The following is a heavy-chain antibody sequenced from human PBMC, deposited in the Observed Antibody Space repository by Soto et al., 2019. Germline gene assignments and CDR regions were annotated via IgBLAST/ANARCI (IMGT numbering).Heavy chain of an antibody. Sequence: GGSLRLSCAASGFTFNIFAMTWGRQAPGKGLEWVSSIGGGDDDRYYADSVKGRFTISRDNSKNTVSLQMNSLRAEDTAIYYCAKDRMPHNSVRDPFDIWGRGTMVTVSS. CDR3: AKDRMPHNSVRDPFDI. CDR1: GFTFNIFA. J-gene: IGHJ3*02. V-gene: IGHV3-23*01. D-gene: IGHD2-2*01. CDR2: IGGGDDDR.